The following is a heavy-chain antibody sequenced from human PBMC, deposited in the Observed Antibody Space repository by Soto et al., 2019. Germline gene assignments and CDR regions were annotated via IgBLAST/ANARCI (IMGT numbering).Heavy chain of an antibody. CDR2: ISAYNGNT. D-gene: IGHD1-1*01. CDR1: GYTFTSYG. V-gene: IGHV1-18*04. Sequence: QVQLVQSGAEVKKPGASVKVSCKASGYTFTSYGISWVRQAPGQGLEWMGWISAYNGNTNYAQKLQGRVTMTTATSTSTAYMELRSLRSADTAVYYCARDTTNWNDVDACAIWGQGTKVTVSS. CDR3: ARDTTNWNDVDACAI. J-gene: IGHJ3*02.